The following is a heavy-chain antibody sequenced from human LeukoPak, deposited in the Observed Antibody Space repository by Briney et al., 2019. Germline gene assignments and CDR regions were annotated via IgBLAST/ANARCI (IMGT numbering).Heavy chain of an antibody. CDR3: ARDNRYSSSTSGYDLSLYYYYYMDV. D-gene: IGHD5-12*01. J-gene: IGHJ6*03. Sequence: SGGSLRLSCAASGFTFSSYSMNWVRQAPGKGLEWVSSISSSSSYIYYADSVKGRFTISRDNAKNSLYLQMNSLRAEDTAVYYCARDNRYSSSTSGYDLSLYYYYYMDVWGKGTTVTVSS. CDR1: GFTFSSYS. CDR2: ISSSSSYI. V-gene: IGHV3-21*01.